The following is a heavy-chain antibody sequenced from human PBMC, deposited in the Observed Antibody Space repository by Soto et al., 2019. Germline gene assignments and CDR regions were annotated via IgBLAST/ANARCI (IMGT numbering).Heavy chain of an antibody. CDR2: ISSSGSTI. D-gene: IGHD3-10*01. J-gene: IGHJ4*02. CDR3: ARTHPYQYYYGSGSEYFDY. Sequence: GGSLRLSCAASGFTFSDYYMSWIRQAPGKGLEWVSYISSSGSTIYYADSVKGRFTISRDNAKNSLYLQMNSLRAEDTAVYYCARTHPYQYYYGSGSEYFDYWGQGTLVTVSS. V-gene: IGHV3-11*01. CDR1: GFTFSDYY.